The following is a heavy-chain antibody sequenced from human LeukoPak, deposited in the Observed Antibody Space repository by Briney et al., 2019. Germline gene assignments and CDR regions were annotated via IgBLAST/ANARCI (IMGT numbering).Heavy chain of an antibody. V-gene: IGHV4-4*02. D-gene: IGHD2-15*01. J-gene: IGHJ4*02. CDR3: ARRFGGVAHRIFDY. CDR1: GDSVSSSDW. Sequence: SETLSLTCGVSGDSVSSSDWWTWVRQFPGKGLEWIGEIHHSGDTNYNPSLKSRVTISVDTSKNQFSLKLSSVTAADTAVYYCARRFGGVAHRIFDYWGQGTLVTVSS. CDR2: IHHSGDT.